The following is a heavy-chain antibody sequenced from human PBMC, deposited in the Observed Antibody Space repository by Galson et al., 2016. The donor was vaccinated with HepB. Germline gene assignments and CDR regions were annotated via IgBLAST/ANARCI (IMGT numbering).Heavy chain of an antibody. Sequence: SLRLSCAASGFTFSGSAMHWVRQASGKGLEWVGLIRSKANTYATAYAASVKGRFTISRDDSKNTAYLQMNSLKTEDTAVYYCTRHVVGGDYGDYSLFNWFDPWGQGTLVTVSS. CDR1: GFTFSGSA. CDR2: IRSKANTYAT. V-gene: IGHV3-73*01. J-gene: IGHJ5*02. CDR3: TRHVVGGDYGDYSLFNWFDP. D-gene: IGHD4-17*01.